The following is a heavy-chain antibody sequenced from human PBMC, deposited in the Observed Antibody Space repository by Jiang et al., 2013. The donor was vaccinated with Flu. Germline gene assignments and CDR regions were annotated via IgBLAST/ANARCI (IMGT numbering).Heavy chain of an antibody. CDR3: ARTNYYGSGSHDY. J-gene: IGHJ4*02. Sequence: LERLARIDWDDDKYYSTSLKTRLTISKDTSKNQVVLTMTNIDPVDTATYYCARTNYYGSGSHDYWGQGTLVTVSS. D-gene: IGHD3-10*01. V-gene: IGHV2-70*11. CDR2: IDWDDDK.